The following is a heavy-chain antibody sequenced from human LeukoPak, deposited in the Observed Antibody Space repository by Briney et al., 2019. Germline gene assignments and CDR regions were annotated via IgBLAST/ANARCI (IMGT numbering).Heavy chain of an antibody. CDR1: GGSISSSNW. D-gene: IGHD3-9*01. Sequence: SETLSLTCAVSGGSISSSNWWSWVRQPPGKGLEWIGEIYHSGSTNYNPSLKSRVTISVDKSNNKFSLKVPSMTAADTAVYYCARRRYFDWLLSAFDIWGQGTMVTVSS. CDR2: IYHSGST. V-gene: IGHV4-4*02. CDR3: ARRRYFDWLLSAFDI. J-gene: IGHJ3*02.